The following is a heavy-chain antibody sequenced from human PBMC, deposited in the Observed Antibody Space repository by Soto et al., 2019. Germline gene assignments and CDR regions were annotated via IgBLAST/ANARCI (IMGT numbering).Heavy chain of an antibody. D-gene: IGHD1-1*01. Sequence: PGGSLRLSCAASGFPFSIYAMSWVRQSPGKGLEWVSAISGSGGSTYYADSVKGRFTISRDNSKNTLYLQMNSLRAEDTAVYYCAKDRTGGSIQPVDYWGQGTLVTVSS. V-gene: IGHV3-23*01. CDR3: AKDRTGGSIQPVDY. CDR2: ISGSGGST. J-gene: IGHJ4*02. CDR1: GFPFSIYA.